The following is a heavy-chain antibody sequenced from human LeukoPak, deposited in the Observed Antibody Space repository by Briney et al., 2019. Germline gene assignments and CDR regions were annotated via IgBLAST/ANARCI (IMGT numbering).Heavy chain of an antibody. CDR3: ATGILGYCSGGSCKSEYFQH. D-gene: IGHD2-15*01. CDR2: FDPEDGET. J-gene: IGHJ1*01. V-gene: IGHV1-24*01. Sequence: ASVKVSCKVSGYTLTELSMHWVRQAPGKGLEWMGGFDPEDGETIYAQKFQGRVTMTEDTSTGTAYMELSSLRSEATAVYYCATGILGYCSGGSCKSEYFQHWGQGTLVTVSS. CDR1: GYTLTELS.